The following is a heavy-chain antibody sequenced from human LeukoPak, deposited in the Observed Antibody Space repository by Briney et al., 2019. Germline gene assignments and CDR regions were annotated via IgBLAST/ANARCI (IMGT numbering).Heavy chain of an antibody. V-gene: IGHV3-21*01. CDR3: ASELGPYASGSSFDY. CDR1: GFTFSSYN. CDR2: ISGSSTYI. D-gene: IGHD6-19*01. Sequence: GGSLRLSCAASGFTFSSYNMNWVRQAPGKGLEWVSSISGSSTYIYYADSVKGRFTISRDNAKNSLYLQLNSLRPEDTAVYYCASELGPYASGSSFDYWGQGALVIVSS. J-gene: IGHJ4*02.